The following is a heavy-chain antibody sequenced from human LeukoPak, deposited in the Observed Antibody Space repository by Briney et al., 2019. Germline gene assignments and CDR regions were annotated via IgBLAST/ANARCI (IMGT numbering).Heavy chain of an antibody. D-gene: IGHD5-18*01. V-gene: IGHV1-8*01. CDR1: GYTFTSYD. Sequence: GASVKVSCKASGYTFTSYDTNWVRQATGQGLEWMGWMNPNSGNTGYAQKCQGRVTMTRNTSISTAYMELSSLRSEYTAVYYCARGKWIQLWLTSDPYYYYGMDVWGQGTTVTVSS. CDR2: MNPNSGNT. CDR3: ARGKWIQLWLTSDPYYYYGMDV. J-gene: IGHJ6*02.